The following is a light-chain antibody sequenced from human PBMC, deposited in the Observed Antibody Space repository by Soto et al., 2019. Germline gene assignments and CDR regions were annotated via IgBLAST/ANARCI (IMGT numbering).Light chain of an antibody. CDR3: QRYNSYPFT. V-gene: IGKV1-5*03. CDR1: QSISGW. CDR2: KAS. Sequence: DIPMTQSPSTLSASEGDRVTITCRASQSISGWLAWYQQKPGKAPKLLIYKASSLESGVPSRFSGSGSGTEFTLTISSLQPDDSATYYCQRYNSYPFTFGPGTKVDIK. J-gene: IGKJ3*01.